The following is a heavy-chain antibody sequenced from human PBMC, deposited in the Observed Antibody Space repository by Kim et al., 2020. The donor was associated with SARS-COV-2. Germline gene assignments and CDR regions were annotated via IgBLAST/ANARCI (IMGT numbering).Heavy chain of an antibody. J-gene: IGHJ3*02. CDR2: A. CDR3: ARRETKWDALDI. V-gene: IGHV1-69*01. Sequence: ANYAQKFQDRITITADESTSTAYMELSSLRYDDTVVYYCARRETKWDALDIWGQGTMVTVS. D-gene: IGHD1-7*01.